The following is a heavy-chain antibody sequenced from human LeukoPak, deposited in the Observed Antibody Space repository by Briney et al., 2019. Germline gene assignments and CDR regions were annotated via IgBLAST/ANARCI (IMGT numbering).Heavy chain of an antibody. CDR2: IYYSGST. V-gene: IGHV4-59*08. D-gene: IGHD4-23*01. CDR3: ARRSSYGGVDY. J-gene: IGHJ4*02. Sequence: SETLSLTCTVSGGSISSYYWSWIRQPPGKGLEWIGYIYYSGSTNYNPSLKGRVTISVDTSKNQFSLKLSSVTAADTAVYYCARRSSYGGVDYWGQGTLVTVSS. CDR1: GGSISSYY.